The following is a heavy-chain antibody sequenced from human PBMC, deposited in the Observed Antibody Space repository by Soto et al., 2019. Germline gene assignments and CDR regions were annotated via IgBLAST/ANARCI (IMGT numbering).Heavy chain of an antibody. D-gene: IGHD5-18*01. CDR1: GYTFTSYA. Sequence: GASVKVSCKASGYTFTSYAMHWVRQAPGQRLEWMGWINAGNGNTKYSQKFQGRVTITRDTSASTAYMELSSLRSEDTAVYYCARDPSYGPPHFDYWGQGTLVTVSS. J-gene: IGHJ4*02. CDR2: INAGNGNT. CDR3: ARDPSYGPPHFDY. V-gene: IGHV1-3*01.